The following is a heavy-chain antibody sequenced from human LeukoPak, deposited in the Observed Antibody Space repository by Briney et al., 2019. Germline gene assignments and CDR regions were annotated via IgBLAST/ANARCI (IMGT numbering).Heavy chain of an antibody. V-gene: IGHV4-59*01. CDR2: IYYSGST. CDR3: ASAGTPFSSFDY. J-gene: IGHJ4*02. D-gene: IGHD1-1*01. Sequence: SETLSLTCTVSGGSISSYYWSWIRQPPGKGLEWIGYIYYSGSTNYNPSLKSRVTISVDTSKNQFSLKLSSVTAADTAVYYCASAGTPFSSFDYWGQGTLVTVSS. CDR1: GGSISSYY.